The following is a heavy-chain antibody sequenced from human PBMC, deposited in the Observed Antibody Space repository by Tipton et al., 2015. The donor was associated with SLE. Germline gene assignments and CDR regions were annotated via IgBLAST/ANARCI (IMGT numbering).Heavy chain of an antibody. J-gene: IGHJ3*02. CDR3: ARERAGVWGSYRHHDAFDI. CDR2: ISYDGSNK. D-gene: IGHD3-16*02. V-gene: IGHV3-30-3*01. CDR1: GFTFSSYA. Sequence: RSLRLSCAASGFTFSSYAMHWVRQAPGKGLEWVAVISYDGSNKYYADSVKGRFIISRDNSKNTLYLQMNSLRAEDTAVYYCARERAGVWGSYRHHDAFDIWGQGTMVTVSS.